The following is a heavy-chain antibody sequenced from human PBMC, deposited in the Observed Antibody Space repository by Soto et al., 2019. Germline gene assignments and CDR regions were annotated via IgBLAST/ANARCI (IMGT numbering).Heavy chain of an antibody. J-gene: IGHJ3*01. CDR2: LYDVFGS. D-gene: IGHD1-1*01. V-gene: IGHV3-53*01. Sequence: DVQLVESGGGLIQPGESLRLSCVAFGLTVSGTKYVAWVRQAPGKGLEWVSALYDVFGSFYADSVKGRFTTSSDRSRSTVYLQMNDLRPDDTAVYYCASWREREHAFDVWGQGTAVIASP. CDR3: ASWREREHAFDV. CDR1: GLTVSGTKY.